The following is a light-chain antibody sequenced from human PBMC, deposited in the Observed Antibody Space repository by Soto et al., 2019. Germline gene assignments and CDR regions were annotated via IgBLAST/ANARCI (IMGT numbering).Light chain of an antibody. Sequence: QSVLTQPPSVSGSPGQSVTISCTGSSSDIGSYSRISWYQQPPGSAPKLIIYEVNFRPSGVPDRFSGSRSGNTASLTISGLQPADEADYYCCLYTTATFYVFGTGTKVTVL. CDR3: CLYTTATFYV. V-gene: IGLV2-18*01. CDR1: SSDIGSYSR. J-gene: IGLJ1*01. CDR2: EVN.